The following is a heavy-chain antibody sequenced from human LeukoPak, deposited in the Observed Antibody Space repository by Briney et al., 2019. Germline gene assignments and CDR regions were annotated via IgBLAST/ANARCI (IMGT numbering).Heavy chain of an antibody. CDR1: GFTFSSYS. CDR2: ISSSSSYI. V-gene: IGHV3-21*01. J-gene: IGHJ5*01. Sequence: SLRLSCAASGFTFSSYSMNWVRQAPGKGLEWVSSISSSSSYIYYADSVKGRFTISRDNAKNSLYLQMNSLRAEDTAVYYCARAQGPYYYAGGVDNWFDPWGKGTTVTVSS. CDR3: ARAQGPYYYAGGVDNWFDP. D-gene: IGHD3-10*02.